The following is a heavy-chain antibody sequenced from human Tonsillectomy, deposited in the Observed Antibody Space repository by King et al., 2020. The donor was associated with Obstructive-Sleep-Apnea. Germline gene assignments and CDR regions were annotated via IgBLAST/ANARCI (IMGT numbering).Heavy chain of an antibody. J-gene: IGHJ6*02. CDR3: GKDLTPGGMDV. D-gene: IGHD4-23*01. Sequence: LVESGGGLVQPGGSLRISCEVSGFTLDLYAMHWVRQAPGKGLEWVSGFSLDTNRIYYADSVKGRFTVSRDKAKNSLYLQMNSLRPEDTALYYCGKDLTPGGMDVWGQGTTVTVSS. CDR2: FSLDTNRI. CDR1: GFTLDLYA. V-gene: IGHV3-9*01.